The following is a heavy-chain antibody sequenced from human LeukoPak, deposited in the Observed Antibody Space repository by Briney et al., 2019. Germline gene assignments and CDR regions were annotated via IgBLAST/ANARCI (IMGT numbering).Heavy chain of an antibody. J-gene: IGHJ4*02. V-gene: IGHV1-18*01. Sequence: ASVKVSCKASGYTFTSYGISWVRQAPGQGLEWMGGISAYNGNTNYAQKLQGRVTMTTDTSTSTAYMELRSLRSDDTAVYYCARTRITIFGVVSAYFDYWAQGTLATVSS. CDR1: GYTFTSYG. CDR2: ISAYNGNT. CDR3: ARTRITIFGVVSAYFDY. D-gene: IGHD3-3*01.